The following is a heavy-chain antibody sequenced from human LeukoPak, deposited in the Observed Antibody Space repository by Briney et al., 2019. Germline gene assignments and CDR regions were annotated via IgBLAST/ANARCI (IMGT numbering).Heavy chain of an antibody. CDR1: GYTFTSYY. D-gene: IGHD3-3*01. CDR3: ARGGKTIFGVVSPGGMDV. J-gene: IGHJ6*02. CDR2: INPSGGST. V-gene: IGHV1-46*01. Sequence: VASVKVSCTASGYTFTSYYMHWVRQAPGQGLEWTGIINPSGGSTNYAQKFQGRVTMTRDTSTSTVYMELSSLRSEDTAVYYCARGGKTIFGVVSPGGMDVWGQGTTVIVSS.